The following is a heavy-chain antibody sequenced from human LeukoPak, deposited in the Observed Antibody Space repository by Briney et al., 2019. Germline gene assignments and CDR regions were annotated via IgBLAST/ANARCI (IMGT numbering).Heavy chain of an antibody. CDR3: ARDKGGIVVGLDY. J-gene: IGHJ4*02. Sequence: PSETLSLTCTVSGGSIRSYYWSWIRQPPGKGLEWIGYIYYSGSTNYSPSLKSRVTISVDTSKNQFSLKLSSVTAADTAVYYCARDKGGIVVGLDYWGQGTLVTVSS. D-gene: IGHD3-22*01. V-gene: IGHV4-59*12. CDR2: IYYSGST. CDR1: GGSIRSYY.